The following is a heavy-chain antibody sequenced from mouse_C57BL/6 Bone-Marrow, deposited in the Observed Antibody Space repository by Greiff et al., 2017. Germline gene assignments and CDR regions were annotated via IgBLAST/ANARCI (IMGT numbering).Heavy chain of an antibody. D-gene: IGHD1-1*01. J-gene: IGHJ2*01. V-gene: IGHV3-6*01. CDR3: ARGRIGSSYY. CDR1: GYSITSGYY. CDR2: ISYDGSN. Sequence: VQLQQSGPGLVKPSQSLSLTCSVTGYSITSGYYWNWLRQFPGNKLEWMGYISYDGSNNYNPSLKNRISITRDTSKNQFFLKLNSVTTEDTATYYCARGRIGSSYYWGQGTTLTVSS.